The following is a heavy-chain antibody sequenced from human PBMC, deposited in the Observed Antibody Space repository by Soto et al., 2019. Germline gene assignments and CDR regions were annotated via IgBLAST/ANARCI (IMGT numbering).Heavy chain of an antibody. J-gene: IGHJ3*02. V-gene: IGHV3-21*01. CDR1: GFTFSSYS. D-gene: IGHD5-12*01. Sequence: PGGPLRLSCAASGFTFSSYSMNWVRQAPGKALERVSSISSSSSYIYYADSVKGRFTISRDNAKNSLYLQMNSLRAEDTAVYYCVQGRAERWLQFVVAFDIWGQGTMVTVSS. CDR3: VQGRAERWLQFVVAFDI. CDR2: ISSSSSYI.